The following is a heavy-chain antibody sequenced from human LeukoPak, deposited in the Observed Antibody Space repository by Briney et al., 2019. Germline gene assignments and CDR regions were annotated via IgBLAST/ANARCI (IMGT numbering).Heavy chain of an antibody. CDR1: GGSISSYY. V-gene: IGHV4-59*08. D-gene: IGHD3-10*01. CDR3: ARTMVRGVGPLGY. J-gene: IGHJ4*02. Sequence: SETLSLTCTVSGGSISSYYWSWIRQPPGKGLEWIGYIYYSGSTNYNPSLKSRVTISVDTSKNQFSLELSSVTAADTAVYYCARTMVRGVGPLGYWGQGTLVTVSS. CDR2: IYYSGST.